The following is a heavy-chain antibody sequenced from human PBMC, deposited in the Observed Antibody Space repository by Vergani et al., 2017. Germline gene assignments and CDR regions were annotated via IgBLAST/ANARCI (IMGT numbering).Heavy chain of an antibody. D-gene: IGHD2-15*01. J-gene: IGHJ4*02. CDR1: GDSVISTDYH. Sequence: QVQLQESGPGLVKPSETLSLTCTVSGDSVISTDYHWGWIRQPPGKGLELIGSMDYRGSTSYNPSLESRISISFETPKNQFSLRLTSVTAADTAVYYCASKRGACRAAYCHSYDFWGPGTLVGVSS. CDR2: MDYRGST. V-gene: IGHV4-39*01. CDR3: ASKRGACRAAYCHSYDF.